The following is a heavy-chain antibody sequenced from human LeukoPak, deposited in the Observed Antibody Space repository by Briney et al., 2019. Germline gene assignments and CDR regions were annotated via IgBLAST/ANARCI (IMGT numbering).Heavy chain of an antibody. CDR3: ATDRSAVDSHNWFDP. V-gene: IGHV1-2*02. J-gene: IGHJ5*02. CDR1: GYTFNDYY. Sequence: ASVKVSCKASGYTFNDYYIHWVRLAPGQGLEWMGWISPKGDTRYHQKFQGRVTMTRDTSTSTAYMELSSLRSDDTAVYYCATDRSAVDSHNWFDPWGQGTLVTVSS. CDR2: ISPKGDT. D-gene: IGHD3-22*01.